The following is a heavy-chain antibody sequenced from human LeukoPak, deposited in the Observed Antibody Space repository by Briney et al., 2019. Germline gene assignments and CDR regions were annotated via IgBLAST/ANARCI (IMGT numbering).Heavy chain of an antibody. CDR2: INSDGTSP. CDR1: GFTFSTYR. CDR3: ARVESAVSFYAFDI. D-gene: IGHD2-15*01. V-gene: IGHV3-74*01. Sequence: SGGSLRLSCAASGFTFSTYRMHWVRQAPGKGLVWVSRINSDGTSPSYADSVKGRFTISRDDATNTLYLQMNSLRAEDTAVYYCARVESAVSFYAFDIWGQGTMVTVSS. J-gene: IGHJ3*02.